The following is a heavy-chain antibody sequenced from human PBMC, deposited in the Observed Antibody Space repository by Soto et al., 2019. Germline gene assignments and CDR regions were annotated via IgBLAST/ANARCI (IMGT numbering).Heavy chain of an antibody. CDR1: GFTFSAYA. CDR2: ISGSGDGI. CDR3: AKSGGGYHYKFDF. Sequence: GGSLRLSCAASGFTFSAYAMSWVRQAPGKGLEWVSVISGSGDGIHYADSVKGRFTISRDASRNTLYLQMNTLRAEDTAVYYCAKSGGGYHYKFDFWGQGTLVTVSS. J-gene: IGHJ4*02. D-gene: IGHD5-12*01. V-gene: IGHV3-23*01.